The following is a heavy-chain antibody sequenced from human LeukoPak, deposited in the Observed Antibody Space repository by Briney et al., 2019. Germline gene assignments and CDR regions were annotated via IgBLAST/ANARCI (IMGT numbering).Heavy chain of an antibody. J-gene: IGHJ6*03. CDR1: GYTFTSYD. CDR3: ARVSSGWYHRSYYYYYMDV. Sequence: ASVKVSCKASGYTFTSYDINWVRQATGQGLEWMGWMNPNSGNTGYAQKFQGRVTMTRNTSISTAYMELSSLRSEDTAVYYCARVSSGWYHRSYYYYYMDVWGKGTTVTISS. V-gene: IGHV1-8*01. CDR2: MNPNSGNT. D-gene: IGHD6-19*01.